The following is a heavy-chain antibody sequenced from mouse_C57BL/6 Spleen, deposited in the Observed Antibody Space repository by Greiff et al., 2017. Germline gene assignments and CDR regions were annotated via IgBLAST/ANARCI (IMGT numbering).Heavy chain of an antibody. D-gene: IGHD1-1*01. J-gene: IGHJ1*03. V-gene: IGHV1-18*01. Sequence: EVQLQQSGPELVKPGASVKIPCKASGYTFTDYNMDWVKQSHGKSLEWIGDINPNNGGTIYNQKFKGKATLTVDKSSSTAYMELRSLTSEDTAVYYCASSPYYGSSYGWYFDVWGTGTTVTVSS. CDR3: ASSPYYGSSYGWYFDV. CDR2: INPNNGGT. CDR1: GYTFTDYN.